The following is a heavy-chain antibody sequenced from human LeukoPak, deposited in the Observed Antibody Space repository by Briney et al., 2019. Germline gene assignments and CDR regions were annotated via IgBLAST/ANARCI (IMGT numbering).Heavy chain of an antibody. CDR3: AKTPPYDYVWGSYRYYFDY. V-gene: IGHV3-33*05. J-gene: IGHJ4*02. CDR2: ISYDGSNT. D-gene: IGHD3-16*02. Sequence: GGSLRLSCAASGFTFSNYGIHWVRQAPGKGLEWVAVISYDGSNTYYADSVKGRFTISRDNSKNTLYLQMNSLRAEDTAVYYCAKTPPYDYVWGSYRYYFDYWGQGTLVTVSS. CDR1: GFTFSNYG.